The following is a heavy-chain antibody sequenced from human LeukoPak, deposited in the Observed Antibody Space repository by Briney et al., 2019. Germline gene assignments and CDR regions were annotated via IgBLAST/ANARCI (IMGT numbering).Heavy chain of an antibody. CDR3: AKVKNRPWGSAFDGFDL. CDR1: GFTSRSHG. Sequence: GGSLRLSCAASGFTSRSHGMSWVRPAPGKGLEWVSTISGSADKTYYADSVKGRFTISRDNSRETLYLQMNSLRAEDMALYRCAKVKNRPWGSAFDGFDLWGQGTMVTVSS. V-gene: IGHV3-23*01. J-gene: IGHJ3*01. D-gene: IGHD7-27*01. CDR2: ISGSADKT.